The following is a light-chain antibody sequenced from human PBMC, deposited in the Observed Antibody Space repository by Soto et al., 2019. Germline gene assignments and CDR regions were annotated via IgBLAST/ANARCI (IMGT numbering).Light chain of an antibody. CDR3: SSYTSSSTLYV. J-gene: IGLJ1*01. V-gene: IGLV2-14*01. CDR2: EVS. CDR1: SSDVGGYNY. Sequence: SVMTQPASVSGSPGQSITISCPGTSSDVGGYNYVSWYQQHPGKAPKLMIYEVSNRPSGVSNRFSGSKSGNTASLTISGLQAEDEADYYCSSYTSSSTLYVFGTWTKVTVL.